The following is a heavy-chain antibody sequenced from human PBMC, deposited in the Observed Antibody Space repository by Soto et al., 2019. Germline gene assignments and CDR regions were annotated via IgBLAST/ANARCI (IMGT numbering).Heavy chain of an antibody. CDR2: INHSGST. CDR1: GGSFSGYY. V-gene: IGHV4-34*01. Sequence: PSETLSLTCAVYGGSFSGYYWSWIRQPPGKGLEWIGEINHSGSTNYNPSLKSRVTISVDTSKNQFSLKLSSVTAADTAVYYCARGKLVGATSSGYWGQGTLVTVSS. J-gene: IGHJ4*02. D-gene: IGHD1-26*01. CDR3: ARGKLVGATSSGY.